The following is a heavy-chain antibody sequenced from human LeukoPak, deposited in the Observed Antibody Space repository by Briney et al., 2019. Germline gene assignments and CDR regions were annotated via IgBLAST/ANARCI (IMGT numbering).Heavy chain of an antibody. J-gene: IGHJ4*02. CDR3: AKDPVTYCSSTSCYTDYFDY. CDR1: GFTFSSYA. D-gene: IGHD2-2*02. V-gene: IGHV3-23*01. Sequence: PGGSLRLSCAASGFTFSSYAMSWVRQAPGKGLEWVSAISGSGGSTYYADSVKGRFTISRDNSKNTLYLQMNSLRAEDTAVYYCAKDPVTYCSSTSCYTDYFDYWGQGTLVTVSS. CDR2: ISGSGGST.